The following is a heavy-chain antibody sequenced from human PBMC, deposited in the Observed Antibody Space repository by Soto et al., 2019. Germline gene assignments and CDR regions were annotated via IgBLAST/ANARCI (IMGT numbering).Heavy chain of an antibody. V-gene: IGHV3-30*04. Sequence: QVQLVESGGGVVQPGRSLRLSCAASGFTFSSYPMHWVRQAPGKGLEWVAVISFDGRNKYYVDSVKGRFTISRDNSKNTPYLQMNSLRSEDTAVYYCARFLDLSYYYHGMDVWGQGTTLTVSS. CDR1: GFTFSSYP. J-gene: IGHJ6*02. D-gene: IGHD3-3*01. CDR3: ARFLDLSYYYHGMDV. CDR2: ISFDGRNK.